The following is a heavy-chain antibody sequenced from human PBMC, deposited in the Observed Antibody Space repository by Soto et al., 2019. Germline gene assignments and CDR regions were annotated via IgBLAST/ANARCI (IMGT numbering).Heavy chain of an antibody. V-gene: IGHV1-2*02. Sequence: QVRLVQSGAEVMEPGDSVRVSCEASGYTFTAYHIHWVRQAPGQGLEWMGWINPKFGDTGYAQDFQGRVSMTSDMSISTVYMELSRLTSVDTAIYYCARNMDYYYGRGSGNGHGVWGQGTTVTVFS. CDR1: GYTFTAYH. D-gene: IGHD3-10*02. CDR3: ARNMDYYYGRGSGNGHGV. J-gene: IGHJ6*02. CDR2: INPKFGDT.